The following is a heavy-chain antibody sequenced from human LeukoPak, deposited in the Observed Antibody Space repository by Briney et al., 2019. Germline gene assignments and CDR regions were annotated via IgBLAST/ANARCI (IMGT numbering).Heavy chain of an antibody. Sequence: PSETLSLTCTVSGGSISNNDWIWIRQSAVNGLEYIGRIYSSRSTHYNSSLKSHATISEDTSKYQFSLKLTSVTVADTALYYCARDRGFSSGHGGWFDPWGQGTLVTVSS. CDR3: ARDRGFSSGHGGWFDP. CDR1: GGSISNND. CDR2: IYSSRST. D-gene: IGHD6-19*01. V-gene: IGHV4-4*07. J-gene: IGHJ5*02.